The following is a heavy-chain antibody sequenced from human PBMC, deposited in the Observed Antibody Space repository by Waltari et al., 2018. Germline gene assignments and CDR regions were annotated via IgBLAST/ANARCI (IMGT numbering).Heavy chain of an antibody. V-gene: IGHV4-59*01. CDR1: GGSISSYY. J-gene: IGHJ3*02. CDR3: ARDIIAAAGTHRDAFDI. CDR2: IYYSGST. Sequence: QVQLHESGQGLVKPSETLSLTCTVSGGSISSYYWRWIRQPPGKGLEWIGSIYYSGSTNYNPSLKSRVTISLDTSKNQFSLKLSAVPAADTAVYYCARDIIAAAGTHRDAFDIWGQGTMVTVSS. D-gene: IGHD6-13*01.